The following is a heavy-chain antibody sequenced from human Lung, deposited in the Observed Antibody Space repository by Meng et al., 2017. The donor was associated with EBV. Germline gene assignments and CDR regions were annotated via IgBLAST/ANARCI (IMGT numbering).Heavy chain of an antibody. CDR1: GDSVSSNSVT. Sequence: QVQLQQSGPGLVKLSQTLPLTFAISGDSVSSNSVTWNWIRQSPSGGLEWLGRTYYRSKWYTDYALSVKSRITINADTSKNQFSLQLNSVTPEDTAVYYCARDETSWYYFDYWGQGTLVTVS. CDR3: ARDETSWYYFDY. J-gene: IGHJ4*02. CDR2: TYYRSKWYT. V-gene: IGHV6-1*01. D-gene: IGHD6-13*01.